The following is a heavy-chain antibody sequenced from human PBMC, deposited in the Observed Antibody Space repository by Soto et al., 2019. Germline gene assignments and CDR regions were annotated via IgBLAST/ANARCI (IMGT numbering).Heavy chain of an antibody. D-gene: IGHD5-12*01. V-gene: IGHV3-9*01. CDR3: TKGGYDLIYYFGMDV. CDR1: GFTFHEYA. J-gene: IGHJ6*02. Sequence: EVQLIESGGGWVQPGTSLRVSCAASGFTFHEYAMHWVRQAPGKGLEWVSGISSDGDTIAYADSVQGRFTVFRDNAKNSLYLQMNSLRAEDTALYYCTKGGYDLIYYFGMDVWGQGTMVTVSS. CDR2: ISSDGDTI.